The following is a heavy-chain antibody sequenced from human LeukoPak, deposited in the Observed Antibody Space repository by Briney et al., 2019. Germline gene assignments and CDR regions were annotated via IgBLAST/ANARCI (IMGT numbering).Heavy chain of an antibody. CDR2: TYYRSKWYN. CDR3: AREGSEGYLFDY. J-gene: IGHJ4*02. CDR1: GDSVLISSVA. Sequence: SQTLSLTCAISGDSVLISSVAWSWIRQSPSRGLEWLGRTYYRSKWYNDNAGSVKSRITINPDTSKNQFFLQVNSMTPEDTAVYYCAREGSEGYLFDYWGQGTLVTVSS. D-gene: IGHD1-1*01. V-gene: IGHV6-1*01.